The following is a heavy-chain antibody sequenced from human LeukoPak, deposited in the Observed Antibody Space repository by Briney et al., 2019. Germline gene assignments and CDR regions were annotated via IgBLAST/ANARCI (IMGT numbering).Heavy chain of an antibody. V-gene: IGHV1-46*01. CDR1: GYTFTSYY. Sequence: SVKVSCKASGYTFTSYYMHWVRQAPGQGLEWMGIINPSGGSTSYAQKFQGRVTMTRDTSTSTVYMELSSLRSEDTAVYYCAREGVHDFWSGYYIHYYYGMDVWGQGTTVTVSS. CDR2: INPSGGST. J-gene: IGHJ6*02. D-gene: IGHD3-3*01. CDR3: AREGVHDFWSGYYIHYYYGMDV.